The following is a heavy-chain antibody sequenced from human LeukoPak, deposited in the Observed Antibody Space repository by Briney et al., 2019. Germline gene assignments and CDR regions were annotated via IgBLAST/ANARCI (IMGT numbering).Heavy chain of an antibody. J-gene: IGHJ6*03. CDR1: GFTFSSYW. D-gene: IGHD6-19*01. CDR3: AKWLTQYHYYMDT. V-gene: IGHV3-7*01. Sequence: GGSLRLSCAASGFTFSSYWMSWVRQAPGKGLEWVANIKQDGSDKDYVDSVKGRFTISRDNAKNSLYLQMNSPTAEDTAVYYCAKWLTQYHYYMDTWGKGTTVTVSS. CDR2: IKQDGSDK.